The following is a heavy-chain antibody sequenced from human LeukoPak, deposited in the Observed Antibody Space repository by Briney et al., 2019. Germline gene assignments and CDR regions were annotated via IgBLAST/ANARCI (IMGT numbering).Heavy chain of an antibody. CDR3: ARDFVNSGYYFDY. D-gene: IGHD3-22*01. V-gene: IGHV3-21*01. CDR1: GGSMSSSS. J-gene: IGHJ4*02. Sequence: ETLSLTCTVSGGSMSSSSYYWGWIRQPPGKGLEWVSSISSSGTYIYYADSVKGRFTISRDSAKNSLYLQMNSLRAEDTAVYYCARDFVNSGYYFDYWGQGTLVTVSS. CDR2: ISSSGTYI.